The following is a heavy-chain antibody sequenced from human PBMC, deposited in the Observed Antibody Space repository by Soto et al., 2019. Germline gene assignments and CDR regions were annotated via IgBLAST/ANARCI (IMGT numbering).Heavy chain of an antibody. CDR2: INAGNGNT. J-gene: IGHJ6*03. Sequence: QVQLGQSGAEVEKPGASVKVSCKASGSTFTNYAVHWVRQAPGQRLEWMGWINAGNGNTRFSQNLQGRVTITRDTSARTVYMERSSLRSEDTAVYYCARGHLAVVPVASWFYYMDVWGKGTTVTVSS. V-gene: IGHV1-3*01. CDR3: ARGHLAVVPVASWFYYMDV. D-gene: IGHD2-2*01. CDR1: GSTFTNYA.